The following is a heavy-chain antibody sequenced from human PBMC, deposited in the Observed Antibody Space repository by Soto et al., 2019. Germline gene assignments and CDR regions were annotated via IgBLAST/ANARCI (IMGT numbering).Heavy chain of an antibody. J-gene: IGHJ5*02. CDR1: WFSLSTSGVG. CDR3: AHIQSSSSWNWFDP. Sequence: QITLKESGPMLVKPTQTLTLTCTFSWFSLSTSGVGVGWIRQPPGKALEWLALIYWDDDKRYSPSLKSRLTITKDTSKNQVVLTMTNMDPVDTATYYCAHIQSSSSWNWFDPWGQGTRVTVSS. D-gene: IGHD6-13*01. CDR2: IYWDDDK. V-gene: IGHV2-5*02.